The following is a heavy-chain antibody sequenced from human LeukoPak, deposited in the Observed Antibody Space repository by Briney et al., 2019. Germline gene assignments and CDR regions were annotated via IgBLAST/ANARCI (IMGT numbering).Heavy chain of an antibody. CDR2: ISGSGGST. CDR3: AKVLGITGTTGFDY. V-gene: IGHV3-23*01. CDR1: GFTFHDYA. J-gene: IGHJ4*02. D-gene: IGHD1/OR15-1a*01. Sequence: PGRSLRLSCAASGFTFHDYAMHWVRQAPGKGLEWVSGISGSGGSTYYADSVKGRFTISRDNSKNTLYLQMNSLRAEDTAVYYCAKVLGITGTTGFDYWGQGTLVTVSS.